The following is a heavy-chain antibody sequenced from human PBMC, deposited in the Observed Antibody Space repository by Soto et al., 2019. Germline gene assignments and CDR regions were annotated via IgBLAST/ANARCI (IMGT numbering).Heavy chain of an antibody. CDR3: ARVEKGIYYFDY. V-gene: IGHV4-31*03. CDR1: GGSISSGGYY. Sequence: SETLSLTCTVSGGSISSGGYYWSWIRQHPGEGLEWIGYIYYSGSTYYNPSLKSRVTISVDTSKNQFSLKLSSVTAADTAVYYCARVEKGIYYFDYWGQGTLVTVSS. CDR2: IYYSGST. D-gene: IGHD3-3*01. J-gene: IGHJ4*02.